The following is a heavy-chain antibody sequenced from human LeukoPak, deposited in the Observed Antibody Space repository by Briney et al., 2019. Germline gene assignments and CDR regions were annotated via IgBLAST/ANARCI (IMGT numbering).Heavy chain of an antibody. Sequence: GSTYYADSVKGRFTISRDNSKNTLYLQMNSLRAEDTAVYYCAKEAPLIAARDYYYYMDVWGKGTTVTVSS. CDR2: GST. D-gene: IGHD6-6*01. CDR3: AKEAPLIAARDYYYYMDV. V-gene: IGHV3-23*01. J-gene: IGHJ6*03.